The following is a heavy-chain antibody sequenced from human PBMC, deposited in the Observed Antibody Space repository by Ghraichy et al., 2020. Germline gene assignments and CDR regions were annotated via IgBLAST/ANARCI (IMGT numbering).Heavy chain of an antibody. J-gene: IGHJ6*02. Sequence: GESLNISCAASGFTFSIYAMTWVRQVPGKGLEWVSTFSRSGATTYYADSVKGRFTISRDNSKNTLYLQMNSLRAEDTAVYYCVRDLCRFSCYGVGGMDGRGQGTTVTVSS. D-gene: IGHD2-2*01. CDR1: GFTFSIYA. V-gene: IGHV3-23*01. CDR2: FSRSGATT. CDR3: VRDLCRFSCYGVGGMDG.